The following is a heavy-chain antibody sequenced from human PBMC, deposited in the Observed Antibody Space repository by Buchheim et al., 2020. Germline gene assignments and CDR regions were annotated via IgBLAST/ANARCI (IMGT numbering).Heavy chain of an antibody. V-gene: IGHV4-39*01. J-gene: IGHJ4*02. CDR2: VYYSGNT. D-gene: IGHD4-17*01. CDR1: GGSISSENYY. Sequence: QLQLQESGPGLVKPSETLSLTCTVFGGSISSENYYWGWFRQPPGKGLEFIGSVYYSGNTYYNPSLKSRVTISVDTSKNHFSLKLSSVTAADTAVYYCARHLQNYGAKYWGQGTL. CDR3: ARHLQNYGAKY.